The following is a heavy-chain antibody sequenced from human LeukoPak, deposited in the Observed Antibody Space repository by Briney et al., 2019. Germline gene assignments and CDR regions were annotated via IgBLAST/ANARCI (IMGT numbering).Heavy chain of an antibody. CDR2: ISAYNGNT. V-gene: IGHV1-18*01. D-gene: IGHD3-22*01. CDR3: ARSATMIVVAIGAFDI. J-gene: IGHJ3*02. CDR1: VYTFTIYG. Sequence: ASVKVSFTSSVYTFTIYGISWVRQAPGQGREGMGGISAYNGNTNYAQKLQGRVTMTTDTSTSTAYMELRSLRSDDTAVYYCARSATMIVVAIGAFDIWGQGTMVTVSS.